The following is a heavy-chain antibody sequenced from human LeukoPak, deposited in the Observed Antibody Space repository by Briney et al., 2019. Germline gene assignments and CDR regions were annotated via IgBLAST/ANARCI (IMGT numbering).Heavy chain of an antibody. CDR2: INTNTGNP. CDR1: GYTFTSYA. Sequence: ASVKVSCKASGYTFTSYAMNWVRQAPGQGLEWMGWINTNTGNPTYAQGFTGRFVFSLDTSVSTAYLQISSLKAEDTAVYYCARVAGDAFFYYYYYMDVWGKGTTVIISS. J-gene: IGHJ6*03. D-gene: IGHD6-19*01. CDR3: ARVAGDAFFYYYYYMDV. V-gene: IGHV7-4-1*02.